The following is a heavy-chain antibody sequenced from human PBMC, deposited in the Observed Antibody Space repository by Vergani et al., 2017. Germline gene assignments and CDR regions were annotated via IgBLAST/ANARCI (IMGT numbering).Heavy chain of an antibody. CDR3: ASTPPEDRYSSSWYWFDP. D-gene: IGHD6-13*01. CDR1: GGTFSSYA. Sequence: QVQLVQSGAEVKKPGSSVKVSCKASGGTFSSYAISWVRQAPGHGLEWMGGIIPIFGTANYAQKFQGRVTITADESTSTAYMELSSLRSEDTAVYYCASTPPEDRYSSSWYWFDPWGQGTLVTVSS. CDR2: IIPIFGTA. J-gene: IGHJ5*02. V-gene: IGHV1-69*12.